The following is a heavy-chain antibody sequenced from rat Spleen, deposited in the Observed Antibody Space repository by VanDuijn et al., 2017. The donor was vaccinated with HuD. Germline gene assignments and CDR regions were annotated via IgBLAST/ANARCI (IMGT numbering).Heavy chain of an antibody. D-gene: IGHD2-1*01. CDR1: GFTFSNYY. CDR3: ATDKDALQTYLGVMDA. J-gene: IGHJ4*01. V-gene: IGHV5-20*01. Sequence: EVQLVESGGGLVQPGRSMKLSCAASGFTFSNYYMAWVRQAPTKGLEWVATISYDGGSTYYRDSVKGRFTISRDNAKSSLYLQMDSLRSEDTATYSCATDKDALQTYLGVMDAWGQGASVTVSS. CDR2: ISYDGGST.